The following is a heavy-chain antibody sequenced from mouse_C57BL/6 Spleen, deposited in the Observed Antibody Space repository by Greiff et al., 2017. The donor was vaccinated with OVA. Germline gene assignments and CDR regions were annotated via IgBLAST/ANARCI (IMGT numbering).Heavy chain of an antibody. V-gene: IGHV1-26*01. Sequence: EVQLQQSGPELVKPGASVKISCKASGYTFTDYYMNWVKQSHGKSLEWIGDINPNNGGTSYNQKFKGKATLTVDKSSSTAYMELRSLTSEDSAVYYCARHDGYYEYFDVWGTGTTVTVSS. J-gene: IGHJ1*03. CDR3: ARHDGYYEYFDV. D-gene: IGHD2-3*01. CDR2: INPNNGGT. CDR1: GYTFTDYY.